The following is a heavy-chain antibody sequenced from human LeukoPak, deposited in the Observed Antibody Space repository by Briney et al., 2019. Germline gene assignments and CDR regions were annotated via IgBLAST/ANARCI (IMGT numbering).Heavy chain of an antibody. CDR1: GFTFSDYY. J-gene: IGHJ4*02. CDR3: ARVRYSSSWAWEFDY. V-gene: IGHV3-11*06. Sequence: PGGSLRLSCAASGFTFSDYYMSWIRQAPGKGLEWVSYISSSSSYTNYADSVKGRFTISRDNAKNSLYLQMNSLRAEDTAVYYCARVRYSSSWAWEFDYWGLGTLVTVSS. CDR2: ISSSSSYT. D-gene: IGHD6-13*01.